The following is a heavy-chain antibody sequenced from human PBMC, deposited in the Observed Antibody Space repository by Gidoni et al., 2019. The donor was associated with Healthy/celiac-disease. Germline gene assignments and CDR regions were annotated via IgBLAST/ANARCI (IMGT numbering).Heavy chain of an antibody. CDR2: INPSGGST. J-gene: IGHJ6*02. Sequence: QVQLVQSGAEVKKPGASVKVSCKASGSTFTSYYMHWVRQAPGQGLEWMGIINPSGGSTSYAQKFQGRVTMTRDTSTSTVYMELSSLRSEDTAVYYCAREVSHTAMVYGMDVWGQGTTVTVSS. V-gene: IGHV1-46*01. D-gene: IGHD5-18*01. CDR3: AREVSHTAMVYGMDV. CDR1: GSTFTSYY.